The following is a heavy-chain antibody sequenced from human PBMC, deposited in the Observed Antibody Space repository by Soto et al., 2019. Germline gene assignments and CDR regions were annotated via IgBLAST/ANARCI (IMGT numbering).Heavy chain of an antibody. CDR1: GDSISRYY. Sequence: QVQLQESGPGLVKPSETLSLTCTVSGDSISRYYWCWIRLPPGKGLESIGYIYYSGETNYNPSVKSRVATEVARNTQFSLKLRSLTAADTVLYYCARDRGGGLPTGSGMDVWGHGTTVTVSS. V-gene: IGHV4-59*01. CDR3: ARDRGGGLPTGSGMDV. D-gene: IGHD3-10*01. J-gene: IGHJ6*02. CDR2: IYYSGET.